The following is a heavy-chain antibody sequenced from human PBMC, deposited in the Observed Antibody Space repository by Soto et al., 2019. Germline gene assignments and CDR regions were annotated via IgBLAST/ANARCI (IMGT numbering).Heavy chain of an antibody. J-gene: IGHJ5*02. Sequence: SETLSLTCNVSGDSIKTHYWSWIRQPPGKGLEWIGYIYYSGSTLYNPSLKSRVTISVDTSKNQFSLKLNSVTAADTAVYYCARRCDDFWSGSYWFDPWGQGTLVTVSS. V-gene: IGHV4-59*11. CDR3: ARRCDDFWSGSYWFDP. CDR2: IYYSGST. CDR1: GDSIKTHY. D-gene: IGHD3-3*01.